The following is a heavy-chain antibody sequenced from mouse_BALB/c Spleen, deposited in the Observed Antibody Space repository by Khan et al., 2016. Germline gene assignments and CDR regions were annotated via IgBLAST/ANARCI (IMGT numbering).Heavy chain of an antibody. CDR1: GYTFSSYW. V-gene: IGHV1-9*01. CDR2: ILPGSGST. CDR3: ARTDRRGYFDY. Sequence: QVQLQQSGAELMKPGASVKISCKATGYTFSSYWIEWVKQRPGHGLEWIGEILPGSGSTNYNEKFRGKATFTEDTSSKTAELQLSSLTSEDSAVHYCARTDRRGYFDYWGQGTTLTVSS. J-gene: IGHJ2*01.